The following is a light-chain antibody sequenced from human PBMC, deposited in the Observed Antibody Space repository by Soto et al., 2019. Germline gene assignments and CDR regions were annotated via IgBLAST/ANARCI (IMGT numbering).Light chain of an antibody. V-gene: IGKV3-15*01. CDR3: QQYKNWPAYT. J-gene: IGKJ2*01. Sequence: EIVITQSPATLSLSPGEGATLSCRASQSVGYNLAWYQQKPGLPPRLLIYGASTRVTGIPARFSGSGSGTEFTLTISSLQSEDFTVSYCQQYKNWPAYTFGQGTKLEIK. CDR1: QSVGYN. CDR2: GAS.